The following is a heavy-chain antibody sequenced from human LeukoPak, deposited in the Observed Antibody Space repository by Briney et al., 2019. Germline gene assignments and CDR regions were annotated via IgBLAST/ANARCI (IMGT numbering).Heavy chain of an antibody. Sequence: PGRSLRLSCAASGFTFSSYGMHWVRQAPGKGLEWVAIVWYDGSNKYYADSVKGRFTISRDNSKNTLYLQMNSLRAEDTAVCYCAKEGFDSWGQGTLVTVSS. V-gene: IGHV3-33*06. CDR3: AKEGFDS. CDR2: VWYDGSNK. J-gene: IGHJ4*02. CDR1: GFTFSSYG.